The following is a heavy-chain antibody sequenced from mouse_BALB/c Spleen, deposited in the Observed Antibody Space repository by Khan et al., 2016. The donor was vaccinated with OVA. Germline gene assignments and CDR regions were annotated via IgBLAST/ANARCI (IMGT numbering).Heavy chain of an antibody. CDR3: RRHGSTYTGFGY. Sequence: QVQLQQSGAELAKPGASVTMSCKASGYTFTNYWMHWVKQRPGQGLEWIGYIDPTTGYTEYNQKFKDKATLTADTSSSTAYMQLSSLTSEAAAVYCCRRHGSTYTGFGYWGQGTLVTVSA. CDR2: IDPTTGYT. J-gene: IGHJ3*01. D-gene: IGHD1-1*01. CDR1: GYTFTNYW. V-gene: IGHV1-7*01.